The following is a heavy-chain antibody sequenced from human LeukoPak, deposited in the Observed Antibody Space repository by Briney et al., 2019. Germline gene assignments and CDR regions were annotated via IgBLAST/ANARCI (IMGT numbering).Heavy chain of an antibody. D-gene: IGHD3-10*01. Sequence: ASVKVSCKASGYTFTSYGISWVRQAPGQGLEWMGWISAYNGNTNYAQKLQGRVTMTTDTSTSTAYMELRSLRSDGTAVYYCARVIYYGSGTHSLVSDYWGQGTLVTVSS. CDR2: ISAYNGNT. CDR1: GYTFTSYG. J-gene: IGHJ4*02. V-gene: IGHV1-18*01. CDR3: ARVIYYGSGTHSLVSDY.